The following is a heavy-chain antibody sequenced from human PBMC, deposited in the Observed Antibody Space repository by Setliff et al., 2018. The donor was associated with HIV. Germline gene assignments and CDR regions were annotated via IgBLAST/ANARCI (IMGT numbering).Heavy chain of an antibody. Sequence: PGGSLRLSCAASGFPFTTYSMNWVRQAPGKGLEWIAYINGGGDPIWYADSVKGRFTISRDNAKNSLDLQMNSLRAEDTAVYYCVRDLKDSGWNILGGFYWGQGTLVTVSS. CDR1: GFPFTTYS. J-gene: IGHJ4*02. CDR3: VRDLKDSGWNILGGFY. V-gene: IGHV3-48*01. CDR2: INGGGDPI. D-gene: IGHD6-19*01.